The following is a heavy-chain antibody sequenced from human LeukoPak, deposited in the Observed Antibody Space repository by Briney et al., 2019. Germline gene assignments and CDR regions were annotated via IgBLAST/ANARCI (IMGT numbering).Heavy chain of an antibody. J-gene: IGHJ4*02. D-gene: IGHD2-8*02. V-gene: IGHV3-74*01. CDR3: ARDGVSGAPDY. CDR2: IKTDGSTT. Sequence: GGSRRLSCAASGFTFNSYWMHWLRQTPGKGLVWVSHIKTDGSTTNYADSVRGRFTISRDNAKNTLYLQMNSLRAEDTAVYYCARDGVSGAPDYWGQGTLVTVSS. CDR1: GFTFNSYW.